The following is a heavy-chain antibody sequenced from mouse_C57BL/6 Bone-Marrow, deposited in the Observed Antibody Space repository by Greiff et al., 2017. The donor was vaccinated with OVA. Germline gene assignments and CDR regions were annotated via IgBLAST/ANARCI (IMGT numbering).Heavy chain of an antibody. CDR2: LNPYNGGT. Sequence: EVQLQPSGPVLVKPGASVKMSCKASGYTFTDYYMNWVKQSHGKSLEWLGVLNPYNGGTSYNQKFKGKAPLTVYKSSSTAYMELNSLTSEDSAVYYCARWLGGTVVAPCYWGQGTTLTVSS. CDR1: GYTFTDYY. CDR3: ARWLGGTVVAPCY. D-gene: IGHD1-1*01. V-gene: IGHV1-19*01. J-gene: IGHJ2*01.